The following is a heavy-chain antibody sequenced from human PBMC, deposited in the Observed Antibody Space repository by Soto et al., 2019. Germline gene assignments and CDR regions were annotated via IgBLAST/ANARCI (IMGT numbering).Heavy chain of an antibody. J-gene: IGHJ5*02. V-gene: IGHV3-30*18. CDR3: AKDDPIVGFDP. Sequence: PGGSLRLSCAASGFTFSSYGMHWVRQAPGKGLEWVAVISYDGSNKYHADSVKGRFTISRDNSKNTLYLQMNSLRAEDTAVYYCAKDDPIVGFDPWGQGTLVTVSS. CDR1: GFTFSSYG. D-gene: IGHD2-15*01. CDR2: ISYDGSNK.